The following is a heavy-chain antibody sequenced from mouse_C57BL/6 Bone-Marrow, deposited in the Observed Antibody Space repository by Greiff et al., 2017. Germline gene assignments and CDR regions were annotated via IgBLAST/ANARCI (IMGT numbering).Heavy chain of an antibody. CDR1: GYTFTSYW. D-gene: IGHD1-1*01. CDR2: IDPSDSYT. V-gene: IGHV1-69*01. Sequence: VQLQQSGAELVMPGASVKLSCKASGYTFTSYWMHWVQQRPGQGLEWIGEIDPSDSYTNYTHKFKGQSTLTVDKSSSTAYMQLSSLTSEEAAVYYCARFKDIYYDDWGQGTTLTVSS. CDR3: ARFKDIYYDD. J-gene: IGHJ2*01.